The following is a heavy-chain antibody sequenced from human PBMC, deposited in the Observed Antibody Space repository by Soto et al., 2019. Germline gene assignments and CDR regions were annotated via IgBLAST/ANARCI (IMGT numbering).Heavy chain of an antibody. CDR3: ARSRSGAVADSFDF. J-gene: IGHJ4*02. D-gene: IGHD3-10*01. V-gene: IGHV3-30*04. CDR1: GFTFRSYA. CDR2: ISRDGTNK. Sequence: GGSLRLSCAASGFTFRSYAIHWVRQAPGKGLEWVAVISRDGTNKYYVDSVKGRFTISRDNSKDTVYLQMNSLRDEDSAMFYCARSRSGAVADSFDFWGQGTLVTVSS.